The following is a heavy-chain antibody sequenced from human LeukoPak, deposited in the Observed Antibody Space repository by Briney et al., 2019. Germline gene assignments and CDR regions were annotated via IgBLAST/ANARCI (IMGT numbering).Heavy chain of an antibody. CDR1: GGSISSFY. Sequence: SETLSLTCTVSGGSISSFYWSWIRQPPGKGLEWIAYIYSSGSANYNPSLKSRVTISVDTSKNQFSLKLRSVTAADTAVYYCARVRRDSSSSRYYYYGMDVWGQGTTVTVSS. D-gene: IGHD6-6*01. CDR3: ARVRRDSSSSRYYYYGMDV. J-gene: IGHJ6*02. V-gene: IGHV4-59*01. CDR2: IYSSGSA.